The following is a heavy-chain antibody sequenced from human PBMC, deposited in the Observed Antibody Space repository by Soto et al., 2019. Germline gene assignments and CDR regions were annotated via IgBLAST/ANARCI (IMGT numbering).Heavy chain of an antibody. CDR1: GFTFSSYG. D-gene: IGHD6-6*01. Sequence: GGSLRLSCAASGFTFSSYGMHWVRQAPGKGLEWVAVIWYDGSNKYYADSVKGRFTISRDNSKNTLYLQMNSLRAEDTAVYYCARDTLRAARPGYYYYYGMDVWGQGTTVTVSS. V-gene: IGHV3-33*01. J-gene: IGHJ6*02. CDR3: ARDTLRAARPGYYYYYGMDV. CDR2: IWYDGSNK.